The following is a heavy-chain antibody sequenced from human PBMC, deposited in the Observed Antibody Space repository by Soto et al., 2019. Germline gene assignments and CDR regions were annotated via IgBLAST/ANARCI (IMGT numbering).Heavy chain of an antibody. CDR2: VDDNGGA. CDR1: SGSISSGTW. Sequence: SETLSLTCAVSSGSISSGTWWSWVRQSPGKGLEWIGQVDDNGGAEYNPSHKSRVTISVDKSKSQICLKLTSVTAADTAMYYCARHGGFCFACWGQGTLVTVSS. D-gene: IGHD3-9*01. CDR3: ARHGGFCFAC. J-gene: IGHJ4*02. V-gene: IGHV4-4*02.